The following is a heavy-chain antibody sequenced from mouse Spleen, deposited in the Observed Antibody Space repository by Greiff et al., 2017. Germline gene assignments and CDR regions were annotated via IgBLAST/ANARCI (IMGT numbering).Heavy chain of an antibody. CDR3: AKRYDRGYAMDY. D-gene: IGHD2-12*01. CDR1: GYTFTDYY. CDR2: IFPGSGST. Sequence: VKLQESGPELVKPGASVKISCKASGYTFTDYYINWVKQRPGQGLEWIGWIFPGSGSTYYNEKFKGKATLTVDKSSSTAYMLLSSLTSEDSAVYFCAKRYDRGYAMDYWGQGTSVTVSS. J-gene: IGHJ4*01. V-gene: IGHV1-75*01.